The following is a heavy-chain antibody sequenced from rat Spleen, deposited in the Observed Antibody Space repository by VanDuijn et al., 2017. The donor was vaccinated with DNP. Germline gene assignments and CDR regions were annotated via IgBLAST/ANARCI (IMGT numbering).Heavy chain of an antibody. Sequence: EVQLVESGGGLVQPGRSMKLSCAASGFTFSNYYMAWVRQGPTKGLEWVAAISTGGGNTYYGDSVKGRFTISRDNTKSTRYLQMNSLRSEDMATYYCARWGGDYFDYWGQGVMVTVSS. V-gene: IGHV5-25*01. CDR1: GFTFSNYY. CDR2: ISTGGGNT. CDR3: ARWGGDYFDY. J-gene: IGHJ2*01.